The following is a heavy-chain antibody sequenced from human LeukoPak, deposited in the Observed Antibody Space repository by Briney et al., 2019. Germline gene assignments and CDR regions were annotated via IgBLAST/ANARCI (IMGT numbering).Heavy chain of an antibody. D-gene: IGHD2-2*01. CDR3: TRDHPECTGTSCLLFDA. J-gene: IGHJ4*02. V-gene: IGHV3-23*01. CDR2: ITRGGGTT. Sequence: GGSLRLSCAASGFTFSSYAMSWVRQAPGKGLEWVSTITRGGGTTYYADSVTGRFTISRDHAKDTLYLQMNSLRVEDSAVFYCTRDHPECTGTSCLLFDAWGQGTLVTVSS. CDR1: GFTFSSYA.